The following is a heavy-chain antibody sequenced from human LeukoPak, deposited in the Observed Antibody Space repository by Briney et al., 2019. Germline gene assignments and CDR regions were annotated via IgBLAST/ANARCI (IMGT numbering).Heavy chain of an antibody. CDR3: ATEVGQWLVRT. CDR2: ISHSGST. CDR1: GYSISNDYY. J-gene: IGHJ5*02. V-gene: IGHV4-38-2*01. Sequence: SETLSLTCVVSGYSISNDYYWGWIRQPPGRGLEWIGSISHSGSTYHNPSLKSRVTISADTSKNQFSLKLSSVTAADTAVYYCATEVGQWLVRTWGQGTLVTVSS. D-gene: IGHD6-19*01.